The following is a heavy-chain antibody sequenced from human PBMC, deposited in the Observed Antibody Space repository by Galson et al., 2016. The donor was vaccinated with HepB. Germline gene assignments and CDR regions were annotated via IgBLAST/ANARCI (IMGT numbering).Heavy chain of an antibody. CDR2: IDYGGST. Sequence: SETLSLTCSVSGGSISSSDFHWGWIRQPPGKGLDWIGSIDYGGSTNYNPSLQSRVTILIDRSKNQFSLRLNSATAADTAVYYCARLPLLDYAMDVWGQGTTVTVSS. CDR1: GGSISSSDFH. CDR3: ARLPLLDYAMDV. J-gene: IGHJ6*02. V-gene: IGHV4-39*01.